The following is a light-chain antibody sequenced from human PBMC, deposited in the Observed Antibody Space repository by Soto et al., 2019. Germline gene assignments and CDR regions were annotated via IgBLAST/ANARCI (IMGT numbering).Light chain of an antibody. CDR1: QSVLYSPNNKDY. J-gene: IGKJ2*01. Sequence: DIVMTQSPDSLAVSLGERATINCKSSQSVLYSPNNKDYLAWYQQKPGQPPKLLIYWASTRESGVPDRFSGSGSGTDFTLTISSLQAEDVAVYYCQQYYSTPLLFGQGTKLQIK. V-gene: IGKV4-1*01. CDR3: QQYYSTPLL. CDR2: WAS.